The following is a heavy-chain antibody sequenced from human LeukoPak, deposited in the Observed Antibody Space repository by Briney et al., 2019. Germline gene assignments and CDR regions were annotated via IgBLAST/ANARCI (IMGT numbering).Heavy chain of an antibody. V-gene: IGHV1-8*01. Sequence: ASVKVSCKASGYTLTSYDINWVRQATGQGLEWMGWMNPNSGNTGYAQRFQGRVTMTRNTSISTAYMELGSLRSEDTAVYYCARRNYYGSGSYLLWGQGTLVTVSS. D-gene: IGHD3-10*01. CDR2: MNPNSGNT. CDR3: ARRNYYGSGSYLL. J-gene: IGHJ4*02. CDR1: GYTLTSYD.